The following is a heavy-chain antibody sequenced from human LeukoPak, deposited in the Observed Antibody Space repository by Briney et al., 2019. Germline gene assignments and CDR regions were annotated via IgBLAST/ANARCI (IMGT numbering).Heavy chain of an antibody. V-gene: IGHV1-69*05. CDR1: GGTFSSYA. J-gene: IGHJ3*02. Sequence: ASVKVSCTASGGTFSSYAISWVRQAPGQGLEWMGGIIPIFGTANYAQKFQGRVTITTDESTSTAYMELSSLRSEDTAVYYCARVGSFVFGYSYGSSAFDIWGQGTMVTVSS. D-gene: IGHD5-18*01. CDR2: IIPIFGTA. CDR3: ARVGSFVFGYSYGSSAFDI.